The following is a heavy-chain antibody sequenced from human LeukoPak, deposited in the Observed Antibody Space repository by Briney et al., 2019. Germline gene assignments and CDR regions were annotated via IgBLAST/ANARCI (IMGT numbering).Heavy chain of an antibody. CDR3: ATQPGGTIDYYYGMDV. CDR2: FDPEDGET. V-gene: IGHV1-24*01. Sequence: ASVKVSCKVSGYTLTELSMHWVRQAPGKGLEWMGGFDPEDGETIYAQKFQGRVTMTEDTSTDTAYMELSSLRSEDTAVYYCATQPGGTIDYYYGMDVWGQGTTVTVSS. J-gene: IGHJ6*02. CDR1: GYTLTELS. D-gene: IGHD3-16*01.